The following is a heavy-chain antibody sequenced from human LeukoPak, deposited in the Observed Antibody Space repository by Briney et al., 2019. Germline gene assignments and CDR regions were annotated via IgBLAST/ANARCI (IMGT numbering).Heavy chain of an antibody. CDR1: GDSISNSGWS. V-gene: IGHV4-39*01. CDR2: MPYDENVADKGTP. CDR3: ARLALTGVGGRGWFDS. J-gene: IGHJ5*01. D-gene: IGHD3-3*01. Sequence: SETLSLTCIVSGDSISNSGWSWGWIRQPPGKGLEWIGTMPYDENVADKGTPSYNPSLTSRVTISADTSKNQLSLKVNSVTAADTASYYCARLALTGVGGRGWFDSWGQGTLVIVSS.